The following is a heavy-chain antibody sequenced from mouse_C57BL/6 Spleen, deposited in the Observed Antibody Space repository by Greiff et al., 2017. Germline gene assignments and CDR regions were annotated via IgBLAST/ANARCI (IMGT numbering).Heavy chain of an antibody. CDR1: GFNIQDYY. Sequence: EVQLQQSGAELVKPGASVKLSCKASGFNIQDYYMHWVKQRPEQGLEWIGRIDPADGETKYAPKVQGKATITEDTSSNTAYLQLSSLTSEDTAVSYCARYPIGYAMAYWGQGTLGTVSS. CDR3: ARYPIGYAMAY. V-gene: IGHV14-2*01. CDR2: IDPADGET. J-gene: IGHJ4*01. D-gene: IGHD2-14*01.